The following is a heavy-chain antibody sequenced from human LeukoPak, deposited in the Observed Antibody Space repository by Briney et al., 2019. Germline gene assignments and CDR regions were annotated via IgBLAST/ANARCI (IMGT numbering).Heavy chain of an antibody. Sequence: GGSLRLSCAASGFTFSSYAMHWVRQAPGKGLEWVAVISYDGSNKYYAGSVKGRFTISRDNSKNTLYLQMNSLRAEDTAVYYCASPMVRGVPYWGQGTLVTVSS. CDR2: ISYDGSNK. J-gene: IGHJ4*02. V-gene: IGHV3-30-3*01. CDR1: GFTFSSYA. CDR3: ASPMVRGVPY. D-gene: IGHD3-10*01.